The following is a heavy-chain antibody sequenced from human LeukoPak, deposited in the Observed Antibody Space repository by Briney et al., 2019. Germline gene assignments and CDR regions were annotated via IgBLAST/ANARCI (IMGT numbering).Heavy chain of an antibody. CDR2: ISSSGSTI. D-gene: IGHD3-10*01. J-gene: IGHJ4*02. CDR3: ARDYYGSGNFPSYYFDY. Sequence: PGGSLRLSCAASGFTFSSYEMNWVRQAPGKGLEWVSYISSSGSTIYYADSVKGRFTISRDNAKNSLYLQMNSLRAEDTAVYYCARDYYGSGNFPSYYFDYWGQGTLVTVSS. V-gene: IGHV3-48*03. CDR1: GFTFSSYE.